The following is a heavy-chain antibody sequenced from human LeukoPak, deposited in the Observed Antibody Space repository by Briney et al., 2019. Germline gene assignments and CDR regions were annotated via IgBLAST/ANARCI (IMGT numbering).Heavy chain of an antibody. Sequence: TGGSLRLSCAASGFTFSSYSMNWVRQAPGKGLEWVSSISSSSSYIYYADSVKGRFTISRDNAKNSLYLQMNSLRAEDTAVYYCARDNGRTLTTFDYWGQGTLVTVSS. CDR1: GFTFSSYS. CDR2: ISSSSSYI. J-gene: IGHJ4*02. CDR3: ARDNGRTLTTFDY. D-gene: IGHD4/OR15-4a*01. V-gene: IGHV3-21*01.